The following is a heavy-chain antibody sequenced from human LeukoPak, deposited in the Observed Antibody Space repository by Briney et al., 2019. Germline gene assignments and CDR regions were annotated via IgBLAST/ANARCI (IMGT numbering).Heavy chain of an antibody. CDR1: GFTFSSYS. CDR3: AKDMSMIVPDPAFDI. V-gene: IGHV3-21*04. D-gene: IGHD3-22*01. CDR2: ISSSSSYI. J-gene: IGHJ3*02. Sequence: KPGGSLRLSCAASGFTFSSYSMNWVRQAPGKGLEWVSSISSSSSYIYYADSVKGRFTISRDNAKNSPYLQMNSLRAEDTALYYCAKDMSMIVPDPAFDIWGQGTMVTVSS.